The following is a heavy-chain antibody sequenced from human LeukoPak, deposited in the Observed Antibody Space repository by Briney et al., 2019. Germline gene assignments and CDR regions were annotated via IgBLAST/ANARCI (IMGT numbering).Heavy chain of an antibody. CDR3: ARVPYSGYHFDY. CDR2: ISTSSSYI. Sequence: GGSLRLSCAASGFTFSSYMMNWVRQAPGKGLEWVSSISTSSSYIYYADSVKGRFTISRDNAKNSLFLQMNSLRAEDTAVYYCARVPYSGYHFDYWGQGTLVTVSS. CDR1: GFTFSSYM. D-gene: IGHD1-26*01. V-gene: IGHV3-21*01. J-gene: IGHJ4*02.